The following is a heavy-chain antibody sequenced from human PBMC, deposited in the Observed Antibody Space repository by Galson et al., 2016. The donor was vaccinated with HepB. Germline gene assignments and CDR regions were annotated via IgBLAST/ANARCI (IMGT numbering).Heavy chain of an antibody. CDR1: GYAFASYN. CDR3: ARNPAYCSDGGCNGYYYGMDV. Sequence: SVKVSCKASGYAFASYNMHWVRQAPGQGLEWMGIINPSGGSTNYAQKFQGRVTMTRDTSTSTVYMELSSLRSDDTAVYYCARNPAYCSDGGCNGYYYGMDVWGQGTTVTVSS. D-gene: IGHD2-15*01. V-gene: IGHV1-46*01. CDR2: INPSGGST. J-gene: IGHJ6*02.